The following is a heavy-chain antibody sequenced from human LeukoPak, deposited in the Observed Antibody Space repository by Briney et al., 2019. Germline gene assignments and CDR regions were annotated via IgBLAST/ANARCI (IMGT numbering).Heavy chain of an antibody. J-gene: IGHJ4*02. CDR3: AREVLGTASAFDY. D-gene: IGHD1-1*01. CDR1: GFTFSTYW. CDR2: IKEAGSEK. Sequence: GGSLRLSCAPSGFTFSTYWMSWVRQAPGKGLEWVANIKEAGSEKYYVDSVKVGFTIFRNNAKNSLSLQMNSRRADDTAVYYCAREVLGTASAFDYWGQRTLVTVSS. V-gene: IGHV3-7*03.